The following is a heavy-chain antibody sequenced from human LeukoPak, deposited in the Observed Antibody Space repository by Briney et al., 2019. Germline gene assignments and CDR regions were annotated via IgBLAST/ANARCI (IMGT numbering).Heavy chain of an antibody. V-gene: IGHV4-59*08. CDR1: GGSISSYY. CDR2: IYYSGST. CDR3: ARHYDSSGPLLDY. D-gene: IGHD3-22*01. J-gene: IGHJ4*02. Sequence: SETLSLTCTVSGGSISSYYWSWIRQPPGKGLEWIGYIYYSGSTNYNPSLKSRVTISVDTSKNQFSLKLSSVTAADTAVYYCARHYDSSGPLLDYWGQGTLVTVSS.